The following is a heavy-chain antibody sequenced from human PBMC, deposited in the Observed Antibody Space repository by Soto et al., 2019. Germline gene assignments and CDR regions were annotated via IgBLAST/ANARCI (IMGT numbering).Heavy chain of an antibody. CDR2: IIPIFGTA. V-gene: IGHV1-69*12. CDR1: GGTFSSYA. Sequence: QVQLVQSGAEVKKPGSSVKVSCKASGGTFSSYAISWVRQAPGQGLEWMGGIIPIFGTANYAQKFQGRVTIXXDXSXITAYMELSSLRSEDTAVYYCARGYYDSSGYLIDDYWGQGTLVTVSS. J-gene: IGHJ4*02. CDR3: ARGYYDSSGYLIDDY. D-gene: IGHD3-22*01.